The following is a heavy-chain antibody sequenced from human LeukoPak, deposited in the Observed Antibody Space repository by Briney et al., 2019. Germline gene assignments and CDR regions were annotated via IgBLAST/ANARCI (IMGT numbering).Heavy chain of an antibody. D-gene: IGHD3-3*01. Sequence: GGSLRLSCAASGFTFSSYGMHWVRQAPGKGLEWVAVIWYDGSNKYYADSVKGRFTISRDSSKNTLYLQMNSLRAEDTAVYYCAREESPYYDFWSGPRGYNWFDPWGQGTLVTVSS. CDR1: GFTFSSYG. CDR2: IWYDGSNK. V-gene: IGHV3-33*01. J-gene: IGHJ5*02. CDR3: AREESPYYDFWSGPRGYNWFDP.